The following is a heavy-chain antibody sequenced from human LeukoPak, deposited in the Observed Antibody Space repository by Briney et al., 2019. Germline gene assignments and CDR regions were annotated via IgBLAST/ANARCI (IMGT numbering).Heavy chain of an antibody. CDR2: IYYSGST. CDR3: ASGWYDYFDY. Sequence: SETLSLTCTVSGGSIRSYYWSWVPEPPGKGLEWSGDIYYSGSTNYNPSLKSRVTISVHTSKNQFSLTLSSVTAADTAVYYCASGWYDYFDYWGQGTLVTVSS. V-gene: IGHV4-59*13. CDR1: GGSIRSYY. D-gene: IGHD6-19*01. J-gene: IGHJ4*02.